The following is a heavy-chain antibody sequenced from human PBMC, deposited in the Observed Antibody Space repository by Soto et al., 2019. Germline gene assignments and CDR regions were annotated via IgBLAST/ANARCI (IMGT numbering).Heavy chain of an antibody. J-gene: IGHJ6*03. CDR2: INHSGST. CDR3: ARSLAAAGPPYMDV. CDR1: GGSFSGYD. D-gene: IGHD6-13*01. Sequence: SETLSLTCAVYGGSFSGYDWSWIRQPPGKGLEWIGEINHSGSTNYNPSLKSRVTISVDTSKNQFSLKLSSVTAADTAVYYCARSLAAAGPPYMDVWGQGTTVTVSS. V-gene: IGHV4-34*01.